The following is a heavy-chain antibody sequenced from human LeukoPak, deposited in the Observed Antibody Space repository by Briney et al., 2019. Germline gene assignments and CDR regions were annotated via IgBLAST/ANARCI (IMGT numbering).Heavy chain of an antibody. J-gene: IGHJ4*02. CDR2: ISPYDGNT. CDR1: GYTFTSYG. V-gene: IGHV1-18*01. D-gene: IGHD1-26*01. CDR3: ARIGEWELRDY. Sequence: GASVKVSCKASGYTFTSYGISWVRQAPGQGLEWMGWISPYDGNTNYAQKLQGRVTLTTDTSTSTVYMELRSLRSDDTAVYFCARIGEWELRDYWGQGTLVTVSS.